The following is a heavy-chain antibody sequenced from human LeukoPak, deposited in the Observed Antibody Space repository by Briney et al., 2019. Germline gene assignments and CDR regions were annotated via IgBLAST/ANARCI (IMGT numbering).Heavy chain of an antibody. CDR1: GFTFSSYG. V-gene: IGHV3-30*18. CDR2: ISYDGSNK. J-gene: IGHJ5*02. CDR3: AKEGIDSGSNWFDP. D-gene: IGHD6-6*01. Sequence: GESLKISCAASGFTFSSYGMHWVRQAPGKGLEWVAVISYDGSNKYYADSVKGRFTISRDNSKNTLYLQMNSLRAEDTAVYYCAKEGIDSGSNWFDPWGQGTLVTVSS.